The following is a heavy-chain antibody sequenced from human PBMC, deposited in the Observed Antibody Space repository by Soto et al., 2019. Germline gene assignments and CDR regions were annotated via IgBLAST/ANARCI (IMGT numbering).Heavy chain of an antibody. CDR3: ARGPYDFWSGSISPSGY. CDR2: ISSSGSTI. V-gene: IGHV3-11*01. D-gene: IGHD3-3*01. CDR1: RFTFRDYY. Sequence: GGSLRLSCAASRFTFRDYYMSWIRQAPGKGLEWVSYISSSGSTIYYADSVKGRLTISRDNDKNSLYLQMNSLRAEDTAVYYCARGPYDFWSGSISPSGYWGQGTLVTVSS. J-gene: IGHJ4*02.